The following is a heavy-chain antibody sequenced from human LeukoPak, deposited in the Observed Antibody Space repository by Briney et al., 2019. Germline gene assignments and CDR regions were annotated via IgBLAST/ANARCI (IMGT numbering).Heavy chain of an antibody. J-gene: IGHJ4*02. CDR1: GGSIRSSYYY. D-gene: IGHD4-17*01. V-gene: IGHV4-39*07. CDR2: ICDSGST. CDR3: ARVYYGDYVDY. Sequence: SETLSLTCTVSGGSIRSSYYYWGWVRQPPGKGLEWIGSICDSGSTYYNPSLKSRVTISVDKSKNQFSLKLSSVTAADTAVYYCARVYYGDYVDYWGQGTLVTVSS.